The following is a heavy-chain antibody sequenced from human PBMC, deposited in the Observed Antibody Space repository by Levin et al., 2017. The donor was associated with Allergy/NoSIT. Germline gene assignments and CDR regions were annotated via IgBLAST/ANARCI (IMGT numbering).Heavy chain of an antibody. CDR2: IYGNDDK. J-gene: IGHJ4*02. D-gene: IGHD2-2*01. Sequence: SGPTLVKPTQTLTLTCSFSGFSLSTVAVAVGWIRQPPGKALEWLALIYGNDDKRYSPSLKSGLTITKDTSRNQVVLTMTNVDPVDTGTYYCAQRQWSTYGYWGQGILVTVSS. CDR3: AQRQWSTYGY. V-gene: IGHV2-5*01. CDR1: GFSLSTVAVA.